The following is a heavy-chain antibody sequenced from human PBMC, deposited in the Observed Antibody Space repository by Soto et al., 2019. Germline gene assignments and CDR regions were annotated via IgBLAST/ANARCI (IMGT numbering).Heavy chain of an antibody. CDR2: ISGSGGST. Sequence: GGSLRLSCAASGFTFSSYAMSWVRQAPGKGLEWVSAISGSGGSTYYADSVKGRFTISRDNSKNTLYLQMNSLRAEDTAVYYCAKERAYYDSSGYPPFDAFDIWGQGTMVTVSS. J-gene: IGHJ3*02. V-gene: IGHV3-23*01. CDR3: AKERAYYDSSGYPPFDAFDI. D-gene: IGHD3-22*01. CDR1: GFTFSSYA.